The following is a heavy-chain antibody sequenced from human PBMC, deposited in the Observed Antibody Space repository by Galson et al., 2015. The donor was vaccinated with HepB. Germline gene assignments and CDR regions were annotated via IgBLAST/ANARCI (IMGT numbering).Heavy chain of an antibody. D-gene: IGHD7-27*01. CDR1: GFTFSNAW. CDR2: IKSKTDGGTT. J-gene: IGHJ2*01. Sequence: SLRLSCAASGFTFSNAWMSWVRQAPGKGLEWVGRIKSKTDGGTTDYAAPVKGRFTISRDDSKNTLYLQMNSLKTEDTAVYYCTTRLTGGHWYFDLWGRGTLVTVSS. V-gene: IGHV3-15*01. CDR3: TTRLTGGHWYFDL.